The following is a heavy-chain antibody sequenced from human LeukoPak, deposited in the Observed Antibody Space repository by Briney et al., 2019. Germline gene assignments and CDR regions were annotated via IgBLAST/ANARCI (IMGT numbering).Heavy chain of an antibody. J-gene: IGHJ5*02. Sequence: GGSLRLSCAASGFTVSSNYMSWVRQAPGKGLEWASVIYSGGSTYYADSVKGRFTISRDNSKNTLYLQMNSLRAEDTAVYYCARETRQLWSNNWFDPWGQGTLVTVSS. CDR3: ARETRQLWSNNWFDP. CDR1: GFTVSSNY. CDR2: IYSGGST. D-gene: IGHD5-18*01. V-gene: IGHV3-66*02.